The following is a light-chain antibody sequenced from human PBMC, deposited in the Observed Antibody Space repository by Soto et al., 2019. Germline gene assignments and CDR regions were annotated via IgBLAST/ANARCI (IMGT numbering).Light chain of an antibody. CDR2: AAS. Sequence: AIQWTQYPSSLSSSVGDRVTITCRASQGISSYLAWYQQKPGKAPELLIYAASTLQSGVPSRFSGSGSGTDFTLTIRGLQSEDFATYYCQQYYSCPRTFGQGTKVDI. V-gene: IGKV1-8*01. J-gene: IGKJ1*01. CDR3: QQYYSCPRT. CDR1: QGISSY.